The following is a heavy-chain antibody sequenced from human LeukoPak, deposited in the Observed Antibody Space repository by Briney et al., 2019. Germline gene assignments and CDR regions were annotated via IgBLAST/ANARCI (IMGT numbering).Heavy chain of an antibody. CDR1: GFTFRSYS. V-gene: IGHV3-7*01. CDR3: ARDHNYFGSDRYYDAFDI. CDR2: IRGDGSRL. J-gene: IGHJ3*02. Sequence: GGSLRLSCAASGFTFRSYSMNWVRQAPGKGLEWVANIRGDGSRLYYVDSVKGRFTISRDNAKNSLYLQMSNLRAEDTSVYYCARDHNYFGSDRYYDAFDIWGQGTMVTVSS. D-gene: IGHD2-21*02.